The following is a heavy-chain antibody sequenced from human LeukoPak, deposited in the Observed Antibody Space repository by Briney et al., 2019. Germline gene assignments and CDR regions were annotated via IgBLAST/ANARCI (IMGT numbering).Heavy chain of an antibody. CDR2: ILDSGYST. CDR3: AKLGGHPLHNYYVGV. Sequence: GGSLRLSCAASGFTFSSYAMRWVRQAPGKGMEWVSGILDSGYSTYYANSVKGRFTISRDNSNNTLYLQMNSLRAEDTAVYYCAKLGGHPLHNYYVGVWGKGTTVAVSS. CDR1: GFTFSSYA. J-gene: IGHJ6*03. V-gene: IGHV3-23*01. D-gene: IGHD3-16*01.